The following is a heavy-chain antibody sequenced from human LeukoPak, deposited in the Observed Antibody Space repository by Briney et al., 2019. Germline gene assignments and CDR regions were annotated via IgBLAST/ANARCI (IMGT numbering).Heavy chain of an antibody. CDR1: GYSFTNNG. J-gene: IGHJ5*02. CDR3: ARDPRMRWEFGEIISPCFDP. V-gene: IGHV1-3*04. CDR2: IYIGNGNT. Sequence: ASVKVSCKASGYSFTNNGVHWVRQAPGQRLEWMGWIYIGNGNTKYSQNFQGRVTITRDTSASTAYMELSSLRSEDTAVYYCARDPRMRWEFGEIISPCFDPWGQGTLVTVSS. D-gene: IGHD3-10*01.